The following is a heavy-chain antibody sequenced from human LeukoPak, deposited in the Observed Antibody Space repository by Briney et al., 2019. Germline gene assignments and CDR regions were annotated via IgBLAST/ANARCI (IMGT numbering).Heavy chain of an antibody. Sequence: GGSLRLSCAASGFTVSSSYMNWVRQAPGKGLEWVANIKEDGSEKYYVDSVKGRFTISRDNAKNSLFLQMNSLRAEETAVYYCARGEYYYDGGYWGQGTLVTVSS. V-gene: IGHV3-7*04. J-gene: IGHJ4*02. CDR1: GFTVSSSY. CDR2: IKEDGSEK. D-gene: IGHD3-22*01. CDR3: ARGEYYYDGGY.